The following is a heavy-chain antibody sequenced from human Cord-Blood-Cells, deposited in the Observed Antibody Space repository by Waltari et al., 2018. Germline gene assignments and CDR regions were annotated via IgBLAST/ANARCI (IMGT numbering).Heavy chain of an antibody. J-gene: IGHJ3*02. CDR1: GFTFSRYA. D-gene: IGHD3-22*01. CDR3: AKEGGFGTMIVVANDAFDI. Sequence: EVQLLESGGGLVQPGGSLRLSCAASGFTFSRYAMSWVRQAPGKGLEWVSAISGSGGSTYYADSVKGRFTISRDNSKNTLYLQMNSLRAEDTAVYYCAKEGGFGTMIVVANDAFDIWGQGTMVTVSS. V-gene: IGHV3-23*01. CDR2: ISGSGGST.